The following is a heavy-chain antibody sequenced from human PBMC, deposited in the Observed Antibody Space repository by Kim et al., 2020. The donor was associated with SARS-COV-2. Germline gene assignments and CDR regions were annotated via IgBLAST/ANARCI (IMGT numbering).Heavy chain of an antibody. Sequence: SETLSLTCAVSGGSISSSNWWSWVRQPPGKGLEWIGEIYHSGSTNYNPSLKSRVTISVDKSKNQFSLKLSSVTAADTAVYYCARGWNDYVSGYYYYYGMDVWGQGTTVTVSS. D-gene: IGHD1-1*01. J-gene: IGHJ6*02. CDR3: ARGWNDYVSGYYYYYGMDV. CDR2: IYHSGST. CDR1: GGSISSSNW. V-gene: IGHV4-4*02.